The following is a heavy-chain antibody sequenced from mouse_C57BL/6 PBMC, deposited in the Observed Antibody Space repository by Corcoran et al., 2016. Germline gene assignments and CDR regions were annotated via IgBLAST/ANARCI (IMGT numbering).Heavy chain of an antibody. D-gene: IGHD1-1*01. CDR2: INPNNGGT. CDR1: GYTFTDYY. CDR3: ARWITTVPYYFDY. J-gene: IGHJ2*01. V-gene: IGHV1-26*01. Sequence: EVQLQQSGPELVKPGASVKISCKASGYTFTDYYMNWVKQSHGKSLEWIGYINPNNGGTSYNQKFKGKATLTVDKSSSTAYMALRSLTSEDSAVYYCARWITTVPYYFDYWGQGTTLTVSS.